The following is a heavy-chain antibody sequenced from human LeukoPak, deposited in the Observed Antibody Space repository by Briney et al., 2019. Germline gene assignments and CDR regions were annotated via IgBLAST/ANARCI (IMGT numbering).Heavy chain of an antibody. CDR1: GYKFTNYW. D-gene: IGHD5-18*01. J-gene: IGHJ3*02. Sequence: GESLKISCKGSGYKFTNYWIGWVRQMPGKGLECMGIIYPDDSDIRYSPSFQGQVTISADKSVSTAYLQWSSLKASDTAIYYCARHTRGVDTALVQDAFDIWGQGTRVTVSS. V-gene: IGHV5-51*01. CDR2: IYPDDSDI. CDR3: ARHTRGVDTALVQDAFDI.